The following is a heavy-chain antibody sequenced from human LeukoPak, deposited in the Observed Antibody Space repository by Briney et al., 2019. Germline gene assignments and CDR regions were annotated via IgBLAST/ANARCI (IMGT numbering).Heavy chain of an antibody. CDR1: GFTFSSYS. CDR2: ISSSSSSYI. CDR3: ARDRGRPAANDAFDI. V-gene: IGHV3-21*01. J-gene: IGHJ3*02. Sequence: GGSLRLSCAASGFTFSSYSMNWLRQAPGKGLEWVSSISSSSSSYIYYADSVKGRFIISIDNAKNSLYLQMTSLRAGDTAVYYCARDRGRPAANDAFDIWGQGTMVTVSS. D-gene: IGHD2-2*01.